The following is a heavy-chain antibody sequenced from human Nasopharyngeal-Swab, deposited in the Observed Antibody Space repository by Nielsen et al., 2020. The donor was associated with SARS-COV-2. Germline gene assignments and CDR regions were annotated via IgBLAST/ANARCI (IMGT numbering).Heavy chain of an antibody. J-gene: IGHJ3*02. V-gene: IGHV4-59*01. CDR1: GCSISSYY. CDR2: IYYSGST. CDR3: ASERGMYYDSSSDAFDI. D-gene: IGHD3-22*01. Sequence: ETLSLTCTVSGCSISSYYWSWIRQPPGKGLEWIGYIYYSGSTNYNPSLKSRVTISVDTSKNQFSLKLSSVTAADTAVYYCASERGMYYDSSSDAFDIWGQGTMVTVSS.